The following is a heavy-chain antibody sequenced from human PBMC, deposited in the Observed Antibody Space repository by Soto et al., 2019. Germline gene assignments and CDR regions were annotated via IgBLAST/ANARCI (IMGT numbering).Heavy chain of an antibody. Sequence: QVQLVQSGAEVKKPGASVKVSCKASGYTFTSYDINWVRQATGQGLEWMGWMNPNSGNTVYAQKFQGRVTMTRNTSISTTYMELSNLRSDDTAVHYCARERGAIDYWGQGTLVTVSS. CDR2: MNPNSGNT. CDR1: GYTFTSYD. V-gene: IGHV1-8*01. J-gene: IGHJ4*02. CDR3: ARERGAIDY. D-gene: IGHD1-26*01.